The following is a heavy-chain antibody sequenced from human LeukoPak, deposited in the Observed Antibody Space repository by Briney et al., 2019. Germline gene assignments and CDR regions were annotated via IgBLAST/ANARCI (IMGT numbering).Heavy chain of an antibody. CDR2: IIPIFGTA. CDR3: AREGTTVTTFHYYYGMDV. CDR1: GGTFSSYA. Sequence: EASVKVSCKASGGTFSSYAISWVRQAPGQGREWMGGIIPIFGTANYAQKFQGRVTITADESTSTAYMELSSLRSEDTAVYYCAREGTTVTTFHYYYGMDVWGKGTTVTVSS. V-gene: IGHV1-69*01. D-gene: IGHD4-17*01. J-gene: IGHJ6*04.